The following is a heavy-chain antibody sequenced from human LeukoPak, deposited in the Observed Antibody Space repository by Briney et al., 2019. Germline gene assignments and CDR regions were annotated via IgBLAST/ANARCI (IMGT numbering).Heavy chain of an antibody. CDR1: GGSFSGYY. Sequence: SETLSLTCAVYGGSFSGYYWSWIRQPPGKGLEWIGEINHSGSTNHNPSLKSRVTISVDTSKNQFSLKLSSVTAADTAVYYCARGAGCSGGSCYIDYWGQGTLVTVSS. J-gene: IGHJ4*02. V-gene: IGHV4-34*01. D-gene: IGHD2-15*01. CDR3: ARGAGCSGGSCYIDY. CDR2: INHSGST.